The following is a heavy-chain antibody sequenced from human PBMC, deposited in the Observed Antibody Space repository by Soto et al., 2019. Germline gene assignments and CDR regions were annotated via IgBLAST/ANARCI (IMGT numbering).Heavy chain of an antibody. Sequence: ASVKVSCKASGYTFTSYGISWVRQAPGQGLEWMGWISGYNGETNYAQKIRGRATMTADTSTSTVYMELRGLTSDDTAVYYCARDYYYRDRLCSYSATFDIWGQGTMVTVSS. CDR1: GYTFTSYG. CDR3: ARDYYYRDRLCSYSATFDI. CDR2: ISGYNGET. V-gene: IGHV1-18*01. J-gene: IGHJ3*02. D-gene: IGHD3-22*01.